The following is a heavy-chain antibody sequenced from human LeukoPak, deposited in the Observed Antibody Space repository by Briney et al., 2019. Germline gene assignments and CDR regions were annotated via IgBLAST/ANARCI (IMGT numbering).Heavy chain of an antibody. Sequence: SETLSLTCTVSGGSINRSPYYGGWVRQSPGTGLEWIGNIYLSGSTYPNPSLKSRLTISVDTSKNQFSLKLYSLTAADTAVYYCARVRGVGYMDVWGKGTTVTVSS. D-gene: IGHD3-10*01. J-gene: IGHJ6*03. CDR2: IYLSGST. CDR3: ARVRGVGYMDV. CDR1: GGSINRSPYY. V-gene: IGHV4-39*07.